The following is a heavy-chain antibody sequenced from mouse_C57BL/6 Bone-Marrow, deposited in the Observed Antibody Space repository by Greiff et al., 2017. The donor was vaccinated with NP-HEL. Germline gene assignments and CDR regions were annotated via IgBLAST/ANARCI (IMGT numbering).Heavy chain of an antibody. V-gene: IGHV1-55*01. Sequence: QVQLQQSGAELVKPGASVKMSCKASGYTFTSYWITWVKQRPGQGLEWIGDIYPGSGSTNYNEKFKSKATLTVDTSSSTAYMQLSSLTSEDSAVYYCARWGYYSNAMDYWGQGTSVTVSS. CDR1: GYTFTSYW. D-gene: IGHD2-5*01. CDR2: IYPGSGST. CDR3: ARWGYYSNAMDY. J-gene: IGHJ4*01.